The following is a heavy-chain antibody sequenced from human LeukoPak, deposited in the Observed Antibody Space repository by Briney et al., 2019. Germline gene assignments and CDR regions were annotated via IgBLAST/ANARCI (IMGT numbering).Heavy chain of an antibody. CDR2: INPNSGGT. D-gene: IGHD6-13*01. Sequence: GASVKVSCKASGYTFTGYYMHWVRQAPGQGLEWMGWINPNSGGTNYAQKFQGRVTITTDESTITAYMELSSLRSEDTAVYYCASFLVTAAGNWFDPWGQGTLVTVSS. CDR3: ASFLVTAAGNWFDP. J-gene: IGHJ5*02. CDR1: GYTFTGYY. V-gene: IGHV1-2*02.